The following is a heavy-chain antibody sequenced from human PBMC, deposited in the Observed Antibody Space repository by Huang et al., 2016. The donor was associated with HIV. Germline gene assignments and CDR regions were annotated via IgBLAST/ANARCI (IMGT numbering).Heavy chain of an antibody. CDR3: AGGGANLYYYYHLDV. CDR2: IISIFRVT. D-gene: IGHD2-15*01. J-gene: IGHJ6*03. CDR1: GGTFSSFA. Sequence: QVQLVQSGAELKKPGSSVRVSCKASGGTFSSFAISWLRQAPGHRREWMGGIISIFRVTNSAAKFQDRVTITADESTSTAYMELSSLRSEDTATYYCAGGGANLYYYYHLDVWGKGTTVTVSS. V-gene: IGHV1-69*13.